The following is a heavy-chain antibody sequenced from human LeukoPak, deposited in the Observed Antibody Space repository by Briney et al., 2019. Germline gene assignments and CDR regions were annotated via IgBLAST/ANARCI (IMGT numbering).Heavy chain of an antibody. D-gene: IGHD3-3*01. CDR1: GFTFSTYS. V-gene: IGHV3-48*04. J-gene: IGHJ5*02. CDR3: ARDFGVVTRNWFDP. Sequence: GGSLRLSCAASGFTFSTYSMNWVRQAPGKGLEWVSYISSSSSNIYYADSVKGRFTISRDNAKNSLYLQMNSLRAEDTAIYYCARDFGVVTRNWFDPWGQGTLVTVSS. CDR2: ISSSSSNI.